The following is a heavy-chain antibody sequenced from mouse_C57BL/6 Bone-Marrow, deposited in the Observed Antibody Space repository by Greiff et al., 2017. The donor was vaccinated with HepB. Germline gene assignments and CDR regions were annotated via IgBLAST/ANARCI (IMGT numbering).Heavy chain of an antibody. Sequence: VQLQQSGAELVRPGASVKLSCTASGFNIKDDYMHWVKQRPEQGLEWIGWIDPENGDTEYASKFQGKATITADTSSNTAYLQLSSLTSEDTAVYSCTTGSYDSSYDYAMDYWGQGTSVTVSS. J-gene: IGHJ4*01. D-gene: IGHD1-1*01. V-gene: IGHV14-4*01. CDR2: IDPENGDT. CDR3: TTGSYDSSYDYAMDY. CDR1: GFNIKDDY.